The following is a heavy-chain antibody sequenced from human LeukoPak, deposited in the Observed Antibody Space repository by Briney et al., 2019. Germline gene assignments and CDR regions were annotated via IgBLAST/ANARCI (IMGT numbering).Heavy chain of an antibody. J-gene: IGHJ4*02. CDR2: IYDSGST. D-gene: IGHD3-16*02. CDR1: GGSIRSSYYY. Sequence: PSETLSLTCTVSGGSIRSSYYYWGWIRQPPGKGLEWIGSIYDSGSTYYNPSLKSRVTISVDTSKNQFSLKLSSVTAADTAVYYCARGRSNYDYVWGNYRFGPEGVYYDYWGQGTLVTVSS. V-gene: IGHV4-39*01. CDR3: ARGRSNYDYVWGNYRFGPEGVYYDY.